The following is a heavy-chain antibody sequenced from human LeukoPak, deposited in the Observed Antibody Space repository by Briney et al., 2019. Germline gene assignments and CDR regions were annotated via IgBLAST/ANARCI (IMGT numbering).Heavy chain of an antibody. J-gene: IGHJ4*02. CDR1: GGSISSSNR. D-gene: IGHD5-12*01. V-gene: IGHV4-4*02. CDR2: IYHSGST. CDR3: ATSKWLRKTRGFDY. Sequence: SGTLSLTCAVSGGSISSSNRWSWVRQPPGKGLEWIGEIYHSGSTNYNPSLKSRVTISVDESKNQFSLKLSSVTAADTAVYYCATSKWLRKTRGFDYWGQGTLVTVSS.